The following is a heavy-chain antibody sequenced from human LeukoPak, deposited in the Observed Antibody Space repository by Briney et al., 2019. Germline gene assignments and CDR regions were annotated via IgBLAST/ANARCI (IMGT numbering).Heavy chain of an antibody. J-gene: IGHJ3*02. Sequence: GGSLRLSCAASGFTFSSYSMNWVRQAPGKGREGVSSISSSSSYIYYADSVKGRFTISRDNAKNSLYLQMNSLRAEDTAVYYCARVVALDDAFDIWGQGTMVTVSS. D-gene: IGHD2-15*01. CDR1: GFTFSSYS. CDR3: ARVVALDDAFDI. CDR2: ISSSSSYI. V-gene: IGHV3-21*01.